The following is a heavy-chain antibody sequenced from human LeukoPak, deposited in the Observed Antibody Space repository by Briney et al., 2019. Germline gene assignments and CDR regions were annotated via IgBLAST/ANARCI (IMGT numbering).Heavy chain of an antibody. J-gene: IGHJ4*02. CDR2: IYSGGTT. CDR3: GRDWFKTGDPAS. V-gene: IGHV3-66*01. Sequence: GGSLRLSCEASGFSVSSYYMSWVRRAPGKGLECVSVIYSGGTTHYPDSVKGRFTISRDNSKNTLYLQMSNLRVEDTAVYYCGRDWFKTGDPASWGQGTLVIVSS. CDR1: GFSVSSYY. D-gene: IGHD7-27*01.